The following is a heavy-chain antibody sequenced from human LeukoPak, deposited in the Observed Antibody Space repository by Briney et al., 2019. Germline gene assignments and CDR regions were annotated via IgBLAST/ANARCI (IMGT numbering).Heavy chain of an antibody. CDR1: GFTFSDHY. J-gene: IGHJ6*02. CDR2: TRNKANSYTT. V-gene: IGHV3-72*01. Sequence: GGSLRLSCAASGFTFSDHYMDWVRQAPGKGLEWVGRTRNKANSYTTEYAASVKGRFTISRDDSKNSLYLQMNSLRTEDTAVYYCARGTMVRGVISYYGMDVWGQGTTVTVSS. D-gene: IGHD3-10*01. CDR3: ARGTMVRGVISYYGMDV.